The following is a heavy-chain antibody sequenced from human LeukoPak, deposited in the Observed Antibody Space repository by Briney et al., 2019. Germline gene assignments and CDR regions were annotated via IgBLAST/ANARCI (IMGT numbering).Heavy chain of an antibody. CDR1: GITLSNYG. Sequence: GGSLRLSCAVSGITLSNYGMSWVRQAPGKGLEWVAGISDSGGRTNYADSVKGRFTISRDNPKNTLYLQMNSLRAEDTAVYYCAKATDITMVRGVIPFDYWGQGTLVTVSS. CDR3: AKATDITMVRGVIPFDY. CDR2: ISDSGGRT. J-gene: IGHJ4*02. V-gene: IGHV3-23*01. D-gene: IGHD3-10*01.